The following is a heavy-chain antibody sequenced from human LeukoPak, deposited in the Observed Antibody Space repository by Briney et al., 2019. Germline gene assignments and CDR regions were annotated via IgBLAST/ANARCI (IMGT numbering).Heavy chain of an antibody. D-gene: IGHD3-22*01. Sequence: ASVKVSCKASGYTFTSYFMHWVRQAPGQGLEWMGIINPSGGSTSYAQKFQGRVTMTRDSSTSTLYMELSSLRPEDTAVYYCASKWVTYYYNSSYYHYPTDVFDIWGQGTMVTVSS. J-gene: IGHJ3*02. V-gene: IGHV1-46*01. CDR1: GYTFTSYF. CDR3: ASKWVTYYYNSSYYHYPTDVFDI. CDR2: INPSGGST.